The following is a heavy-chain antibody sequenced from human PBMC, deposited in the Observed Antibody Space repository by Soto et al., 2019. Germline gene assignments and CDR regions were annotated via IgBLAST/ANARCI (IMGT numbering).Heavy chain of an antibody. CDR3: ARGNVVAIDY. J-gene: IGHJ4*02. V-gene: IGHV4-30-2*01. CDR1: GVSISSFGYS. Sequence: SDTLSLTCAVSGVSISSFGYSWIWIRQPPGKGLEWIGYIYHSGSTYYNPSLKSRVTISVDRSKNQFSLKLSSVTAADTAVYYCARGNVVAIDYWGQGTLFSVSS. CDR2: IYHSGST. D-gene: IGHD2-21*01.